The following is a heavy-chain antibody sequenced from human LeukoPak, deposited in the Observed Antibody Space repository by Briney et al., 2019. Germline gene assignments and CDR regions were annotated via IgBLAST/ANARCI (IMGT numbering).Heavy chain of an antibody. CDR2: INDSGST. CDR3: ARGRIARLPYFDY. CDR1: GGSFIGYY. D-gene: IGHD5-18*01. V-gene: IGHV4-34*01. J-gene: IGHJ4*02. Sequence: PSEALSLTCAVYGGSFIGYYWSWIRQPPGKGLEWIGEINDSGSTDYSPSLKSRVTISVDTSKNQFSLKLSSVTAADTAVYYCARGRIARLPYFDYWGQGTLVTVSS.